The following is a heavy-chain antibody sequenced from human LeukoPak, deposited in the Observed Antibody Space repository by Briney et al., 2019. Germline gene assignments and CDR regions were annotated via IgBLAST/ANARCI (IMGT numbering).Heavy chain of an antibody. V-gene: IGHV3-9*03. CDR1: GFTFDDYA. J-gene: IGHJ4*02. CDR3: AKGYYYDSSGYSGPIDY. Sequence: PGGSLRLSCAASGFTFDDYAMHWVRQAPGKGLEWVSGISWNSGSIGYADSVKGRLTTSRDNAKNSLYLQMNSLRAEDMALYYCAKGYYYDSSGYSGPIDYWGQGTLVTVSS. D-gene: IGHD3-22*01. CDR2: ISWNSGSI.